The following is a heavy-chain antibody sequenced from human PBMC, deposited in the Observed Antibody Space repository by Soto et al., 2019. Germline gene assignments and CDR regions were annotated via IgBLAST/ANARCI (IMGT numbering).Heavy chain of an antibody. CDR3: ARPGGLTRIGSGFDM. D-gene: IGHD1-20*01. CDR1: GYSFTSYF. Sequence: GESLKISCKGSGYSFTSYFITWLRQMPGKGLGWMGKIDPSDSYTDYSPSFQGHVTFSVDKSINTAYLHWSSLKASDTAIYYCARPGGLTRIGSGFDMWGQGTMVTVSS. J-gene: IGHJ3*02. V-gene: IGHV5-10-1*01. CDR2: IDPSDSYT.